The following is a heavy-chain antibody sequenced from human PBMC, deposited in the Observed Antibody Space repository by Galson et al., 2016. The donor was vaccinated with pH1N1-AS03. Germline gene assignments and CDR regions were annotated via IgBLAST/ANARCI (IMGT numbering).Heavy chain of an antibody. CDR1: GYTFTGYY. D-gene: IGHD3-22*01. CDR2: INPNSGGT. Sequence: SVKVSCKASGYTFTGYYMHWVRQAPGQGLEWMGWINPNSGGTNYAQKFQGRVTMTRDTSISTAYMELSRLRSGDTAVYYCARSRPAFASSGYDYAYWGQGTLVTVSS. J-gene: IGHJ4*02. CDR3: ARSRPAFASSGYDYAY. V-gene: IGHV1-2*02.